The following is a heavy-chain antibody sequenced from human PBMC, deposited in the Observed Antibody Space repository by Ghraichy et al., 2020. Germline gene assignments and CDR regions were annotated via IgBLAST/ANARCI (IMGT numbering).Heavy chain of an antibody. CDR2: IGTYNGNT. D-gene: IGHD2-15*01. Sequence: ASVKVSCKASGYTFVQYGISWVRQAPGQGLEWIGWIGTYNGNTKRAEKFQGRVTMTRDTSTRTAYMELRSLRVDDTAIYFCARGCHLPGGSCYPDYSYYAMDVWGQGTTVTVSS. V-gene: IGHV1-18*01. J-gene: IGHJ6*02. CDR3: ARGCHLPGGSCYPDYSYYAMDV. CDR1: GYTFVQYG.